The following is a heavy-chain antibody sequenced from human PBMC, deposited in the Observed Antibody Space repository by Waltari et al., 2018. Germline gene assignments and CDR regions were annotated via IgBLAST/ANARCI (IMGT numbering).Heavy chain of an antibody. CDR1: GGSISSHY. V-gene: IGHV4-59*11. D-gene: IGHD4-17*01. CDR2: IYYSGRT. CDR3: ARGDGDYYLAY. Sequence: QVQLQESGPGLVKPSETLSLTCTVSGGSISSHYWSWIRQPPGKGLEWIGYIYYSGRTNYNPALKRRVTISVYTSKNQFSLKLSSVTAADTAVYYCARGDGDYYLAYWGQGTLVIVSS. J-gene: IGHJ4*02.